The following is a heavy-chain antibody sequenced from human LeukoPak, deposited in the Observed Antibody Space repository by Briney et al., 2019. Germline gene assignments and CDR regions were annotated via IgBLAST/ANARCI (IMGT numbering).Heavy chain of an antibody. CDR1: GFTFDDYA. J-gene: IGHJ4*02. CDR3: AKQNTYYYDSSGYQSHYYFDY. CDR2: ISWNSGSI. V-gene: IGHV3-9*01. D-gene: IGHD3-22*01. Sequence: GRSLRLSCAASGFTFDDYAMHWVRQAPGKGLEWVSGISWNSGSIGYADSVKGRFTISRDNAKNSLYLQMNGLRAEDTALYYCAKQNTYYYDSSGYQSHYYFDYWGQGTLVTVSS.